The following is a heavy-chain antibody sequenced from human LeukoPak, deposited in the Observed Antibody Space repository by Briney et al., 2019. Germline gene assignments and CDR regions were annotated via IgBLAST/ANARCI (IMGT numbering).Heavy chain of an antibody. Sequence: GSLRLSCTVSGFTVSSNSMSWVRQAPGKGLEWVSFIYSDNTHYSDSVKGRFTISRDNSKNTLYLQMNSLRAEDTAVYYCAREGMAIDLNWFDPWGQGTLVTVSS. J-gene: IGHJ5*02. CDR3: AREGMAIDLNWFDP. CDR2: IYSDNT. V-gene: IGHV3-53*01. CDR1: GFTVSSNS. D-gene: IGHD5-24*01.